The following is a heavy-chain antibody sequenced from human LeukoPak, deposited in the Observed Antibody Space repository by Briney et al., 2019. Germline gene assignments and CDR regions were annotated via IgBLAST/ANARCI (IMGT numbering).Heavy chain of an antibody. CDR1: GFTVSSNY. CDR3: ARIGYCSSTSCYGDAFDI. Sequence: GGSLRLSCAASGFTVSSNYISWVRQAPGKGLEWVSVIYSGGSTYYADSVKGRFTISRDDSKNTLYLQMNGLRAEDTAVYYCARIGYCSSTSCYGDAFDIWGPGTMVTVSS. V-gene: IGHV3-53*01. CDR2: IYSGGST. D-gene: IGHD2-2*01. J-gene: IGHJ3*02.